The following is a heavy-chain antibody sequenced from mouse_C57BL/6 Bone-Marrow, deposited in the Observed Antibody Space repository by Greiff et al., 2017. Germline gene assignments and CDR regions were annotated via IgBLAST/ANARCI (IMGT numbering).Heavy chain of an antibody. CDR2: IRSGGSYT. CDR1: GFTFSSYG. J-gene: IGHJ1*01. D-gene: IGHD2-3*01. V-gene: IGHV5-6*01. Sequence: EVQLVESGGDLVKPGGSLKLSCAASGFTFSSYGMSWVRQTPDKRLEWVATIRSGGSYTYYPDSVKGRFTISRDNAKNALYLQMSSLKSEDTAMYCCAGHRWLLWYFDVWGAGTTVTVSS. CDR3: AGHRWLLWYFDV.